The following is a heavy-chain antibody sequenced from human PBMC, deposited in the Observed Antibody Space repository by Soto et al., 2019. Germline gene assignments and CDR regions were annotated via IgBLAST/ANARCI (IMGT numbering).Heavy chain of an antibody. D-gene: IGHD1-1*01. J-gene: IGHJ4*02. CDR2: ISYDGSNK. CDR1: GFTFSSYG. V-gene: IGHV3-30*18. Sequence: QVQLVESGGGVVQPGRSLRLSCAASGFTFSSYGMHWVRQAPGKGLEWVAVISYDGSNKDYADSVKGRFTISRDNSKNTLYLQMNSLRAEDTAVYYCAKSRYNWNDEEYFDYWGQGTLVTVSS. CDR3: AKSRYNWNDEEYFDY.